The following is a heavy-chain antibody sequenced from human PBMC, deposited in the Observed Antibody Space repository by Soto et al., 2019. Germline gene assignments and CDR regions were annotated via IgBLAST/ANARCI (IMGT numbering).Heavy chain of an antibody. D-gene: IGHD6-19*01. J-gene: IGHJ1*01. CDR1: GGTFSSYA. Sequence: SVKVSCKASGGTFSSYAISWVRQAPGQGLEWMGGIIPIFGTANYAQKFQGRVTITADKSTSTAYMELSSLRSEDTAVYYCAMYSSGWYGDFQHWGQGTLVTVSS. CDR2: IIPIFGTA. V-gene: IGHV1-69*06. CDR3: AMYSSGWYGDFQH.